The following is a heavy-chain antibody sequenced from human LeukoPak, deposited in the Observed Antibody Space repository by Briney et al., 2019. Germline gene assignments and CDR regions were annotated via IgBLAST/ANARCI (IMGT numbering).Heavy chain of an antibody. CDR2: INHSGST. CDR3: ARCSFAPPYSSGMDV. V-gene: IGHV4-34*01. Sequence: SETLSLTCAVYGGSFSGYYWSWIRQPPGKGLEWIGEINHSGSTNYNPSLKSRVTISVDTSKNQFSLKLSSVTAADTAVYYCARCSFAPPYSSGMDVWGQGTTVTVSS. D-gene: IGHD2/OR15-2a*01. CDR1: GGSFSGYY. J-gene: IGHJ6*02.